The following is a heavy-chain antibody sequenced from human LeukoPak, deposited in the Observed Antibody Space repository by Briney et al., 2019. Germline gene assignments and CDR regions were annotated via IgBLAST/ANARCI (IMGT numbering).Heavy chain of an antibody. D-gene: IGHD3-3*01. V-gene: IGHV4-59*08. CDR3: ARLNYDFWSGYAANWFDP. J-gene: IGHJ5*02. CDR1: GGSISGYY. Sequence: SETLSLTCTVSGGSISGYYWSWIRQPPGKGLEWIGYIYYSGSTNYNPSLKSRVTISVDTSKNQFSLKLSSVTAADTAVYYCARLNYDFWSGYAANWFDPWGQGTLVTVSS. CDR2: IYYSGST.